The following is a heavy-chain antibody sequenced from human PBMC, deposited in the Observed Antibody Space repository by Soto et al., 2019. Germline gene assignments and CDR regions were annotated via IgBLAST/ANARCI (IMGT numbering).Heavy chain of an antibody. CDR1: GYSFAGYW. CDR2: IDPSDSQT. D-gene: IGHD3-22*01. Sequence: GESLKISCKGSGYSFAGYWITWVRQKPGKGLEWMGRIDPSDSQTYYSPSFRGHVTISVTKSITTVFLQWSSLTASDTAMYYCARQIYDSDTGPNFQYYFDSWGQGTPVTAPQ. CDR3: ARQIYDSDTGPNFQYYFDS. V-gene: IGHV5-10-1*01. J-gene: IGHJ4*02.